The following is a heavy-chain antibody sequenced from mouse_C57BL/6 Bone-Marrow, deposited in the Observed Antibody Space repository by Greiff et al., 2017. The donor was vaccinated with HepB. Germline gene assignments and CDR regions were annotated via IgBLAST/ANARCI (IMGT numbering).Heavy chain of an antibody. Sequence: QVQLQQSGPELVKPGASVKISCKASGYTFTDYYINWVKQRPGQGLEWIGWIFPGSGSTYYNEKFKGKATLTVDKSSSTAYMLLSSLTSEDSAVYFCARLGYYYGSSLYYAMDYWGQGTSVTVSS. V-gene: IGHV1-75*01. CDR1: GYTFTDYY. D-gene: IGHD1-1*01. CDR3: ARLGYYYGSSLYYAMDY. J-gene: IGHJ4*01. CDR2: IFPGSGST.